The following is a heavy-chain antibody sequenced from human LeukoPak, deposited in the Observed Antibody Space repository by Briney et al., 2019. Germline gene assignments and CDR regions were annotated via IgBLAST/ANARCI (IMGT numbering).Heavy chain of an antibody. D-gene: IGHD2-2*01. J-gene: IGHJ6*03. CDR3: ARQNCTLTSCYDYYHYHMDV. CDR2: IYASGST. V-gene: IGHV4-61*02. CDR1: GGSISSGSYY. Sequence: SETLSPTCTVSGGSISSGSYYWSWIRQPAGKGLEWIGRIYASGSTNYNPSLKSRVTISVDTSKNQFSLKLTSVTAADTAVYYCARQNCTLTSCYDYYHYHMDVWGKGTAVTISS.